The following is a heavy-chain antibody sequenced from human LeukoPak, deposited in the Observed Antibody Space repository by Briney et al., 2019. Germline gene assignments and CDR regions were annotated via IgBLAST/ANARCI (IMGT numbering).Heavy chain of an antibody. J-gene: IGHJ4*02. CDR1: GGSISSYY. Sequence: SETLSLTCTVSGGSISSYYWSWIRQPPGKGLEWIGYIYYSGSTNYNPSLKSRVTISVDTSKNQFSLKLSSVTAADTAVYYCARLFDWGPSDYYDSSAYRYFDYWDQGTLVTVSS. CDR3: ARLFDWGPSDYYDSSAYRYFDY. CDR2: IYYSGST. D-gene: IGHD3-22*01. V-gene: IGHV4-59*08.